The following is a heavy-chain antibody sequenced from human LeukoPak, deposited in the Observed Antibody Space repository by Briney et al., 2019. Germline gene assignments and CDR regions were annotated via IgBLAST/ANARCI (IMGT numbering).Heavy chain of an antibody. J-gene: IGHJ4*02. V-gene: IGHV4-34*01. CDR2: INHSGST. CDR3: ARGRIAVDFDY. D-gene: IGHD6-19*01. CDR1: GGSFSGYY. Sequence: SETLSLTCAVYGGSFSGYYWSWIRQPPGKGLEWIGEINHSGSTNYNPSLKSRVTISVDTSKNQFSLKLSSVTAADTAVYYCARGRIAVDFDYWGQGTLVTVSS.